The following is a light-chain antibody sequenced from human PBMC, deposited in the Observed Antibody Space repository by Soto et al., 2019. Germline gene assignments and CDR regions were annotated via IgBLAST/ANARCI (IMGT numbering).Light chain of an antibody. V-gene: IGKV3-15*01. Sequence: EIVMMQSPATLSVSPGERDTLSCRASQSVSSNLAWYQQKPGQAPRLLIYGASTRATGIPARFSGSGSGTEFTLTISSLQSEDFAVYYCQQYNNWPPGTFGQGTKVDIK. CDR1: QSVSSN. CDR2: GAS. J-gene: IGKJ1*01. CDR3: QQYNNWPPGT.